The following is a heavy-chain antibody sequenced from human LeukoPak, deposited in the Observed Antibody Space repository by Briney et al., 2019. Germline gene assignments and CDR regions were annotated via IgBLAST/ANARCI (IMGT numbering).Heavy chain of an antibody. V-gene: IGHV4-34*01. CDR1: GGSISSGGYY. CDR2: INHSGST. J-gene: IGHJ5*02. Sequence: PSETLSLTCAVSGGSISSGGYYWSWIRQPPGKGLEWIGEINHSGSTNYNPSLKSRVTISVDTSKNQFSLKLSSVTAADTAVYYCARDGGCSSTSCYTGWKPQLPPRRNWFDPWGQGTLVTVSS. CDR3: ARDGGCSSTSCYTGWKPQLPPRRNWFDP. D-gene: IGHD2-2*02.